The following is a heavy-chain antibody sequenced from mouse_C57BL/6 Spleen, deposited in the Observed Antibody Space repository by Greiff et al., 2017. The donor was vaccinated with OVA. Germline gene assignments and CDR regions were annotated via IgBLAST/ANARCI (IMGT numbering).Heavy chain of an antibody. J-gene: IGHJ4*01. CDR3: TRWADVVYAKDY. Sequence: VKLQESGAELVRPGDSVTLSCTASGYTFTDYEMHWVKQTPVPGLEWIGAIDTETGGTAYNQKFKGKAILTADKSSTTAYMELRSLTAEDSAVYYCTRWADVVYAKDYWGQGTSVTVSS. V-gene: IGHV1-15*01. CDR1: GYTFTDYE. CDR2: IDTETGGT.